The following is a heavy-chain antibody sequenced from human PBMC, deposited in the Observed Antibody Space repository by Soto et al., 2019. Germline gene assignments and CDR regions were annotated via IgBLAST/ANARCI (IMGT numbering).Heavy chain of an antibody. CDR1: GDSVSSNSAA. CDR2: TYYRSKWYN. V-gene: IGHV6-1*01. Sequence: PSQTLSLTCAISGDSVSSNSAAWNWIRQSPSRGLEWLGRTYYRSKWYNDYAVSVKSRITISPDTSKNQFSLQLNSVTPEDTAVYYCAREAVRGVSKPDAFDIWGQGTMVTVSS. D-gene: IGHD3-10*01. J-gene: IGHJ3*02. CDR3: AREAVRGVSKPDAFDI.